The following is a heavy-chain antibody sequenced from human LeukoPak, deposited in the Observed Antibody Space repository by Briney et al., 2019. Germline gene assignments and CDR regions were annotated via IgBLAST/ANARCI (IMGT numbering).Heavy chain of an antibody. CDR2: MIPIFGTA. V-gene: IGHV1-69*13. CDR1: GGTFSSYA. Sequence: ASEKVSCKASGGTFSSYAMSWVRQAPGQGLEWMGGMIPIFGTANYAQKFQGRVTITADESTSTAYMELSSLRSEDTAVYYCARVYGDYYDYWGQGTLVTVSS. D-gene: IGHD4-17*01. J-gene: IGHJ4*02. CDR3: ARVYGDYYDY.